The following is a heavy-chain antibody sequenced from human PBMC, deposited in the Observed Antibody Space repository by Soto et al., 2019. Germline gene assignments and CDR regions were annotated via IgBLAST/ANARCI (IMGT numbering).Heavy chain of an antibody. CDR2: ISGSGGST. Sequence: GESLKISCAASGFTFSSYAMSWVRQAPGKGLEWVSAISGSGGSTYYADSVKGRFTISRDNSKNTLYLQMNSLRAEDTAVYYCAKSTGGLGSYWFDPWGQGTLVTVSS. V-gene: IGHV3-23*01. J-gene: IGHJ5*02. D-gene: IGHD3-16*01. CDR3: AKSTGGLGSYWFDP. CDR1: GFTFSSYA.